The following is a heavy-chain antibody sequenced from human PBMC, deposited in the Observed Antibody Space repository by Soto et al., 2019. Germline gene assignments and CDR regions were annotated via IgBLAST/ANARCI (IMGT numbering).Heavy chain of an antibody. D-gene: IGHD2-15*01. CDR2: IYSGGGT. Sequence: GSLRLSCAASGFTVGSNYMSWVRQAPGKGLEWVSVIYSGGGTYYADSVKGRFTISRDNSKNTLYLQMNSLRAEDTAVYYCARDCSGGSCYYYGMDVWGQGTTVTVSS. J-gene: IGHJ6*02. V-gene: IGHV3-53*01. CDR1: GFTVGSNY. CDR3: ARDCSGGSCYYYGMDV.